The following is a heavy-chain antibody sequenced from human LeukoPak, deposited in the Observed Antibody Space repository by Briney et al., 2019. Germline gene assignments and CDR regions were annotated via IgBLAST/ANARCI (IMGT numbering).Heavy chain of an antibody. CDR1: GYTFTSYG. CDR3: ARGDRDGYTFDY. V-gene: IGHV1-18*01. J-gene: IGHJ4*02. Sequence: ASVEVSCKASGYTFTSYGISWVRQAPGQGLEWMGWISVYNGNTNYAQKLQGRVTMTTDTSTSTAYMELRSLRSDDTAVYYCARGDRDGYTFDYWGQGTLVTVSS. CDR2: ISVYNGNT. D-gene: IGHD5-24*01.